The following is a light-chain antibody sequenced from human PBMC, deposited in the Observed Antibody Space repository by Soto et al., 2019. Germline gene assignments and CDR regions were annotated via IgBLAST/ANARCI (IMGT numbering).Light chain of an antibody. CDR1: QYINNY. CDR3: QQSYSTPPYT. Sequence: DIQMTQSPSSLSTSVGDRVTITCRASQYINNYLKWYQQNPGKAPKLLIFAASNVQSGVPSRFSGSGSGTDFTLTISSLQPEDFAAYYCQQSYSTPPYTFGQGTKLDMK. V-gene: IGKV1-39*01. J-gene: IGKJ2*01. CDR2: AAS.